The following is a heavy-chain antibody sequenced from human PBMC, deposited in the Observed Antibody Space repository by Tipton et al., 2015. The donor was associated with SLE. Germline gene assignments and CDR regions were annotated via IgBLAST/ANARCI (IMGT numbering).Heavy chain of an antibody. CDR2: IAPSGTT. Sequence: TLSLTCTVSGDPITDNFWRWIRQPAGKGLEWIGRIAPSGTTNYNPPLNSRVALSLDTSKNQFSLRLSSVTVADTAVYYCVRDGKRGTRGDAFDIWGQGTMVIVSS. V-gene: IGHV4-4*07. J-gene: IGHJ3*02. CDR1: GDPITDNF. CDR3: VRDGKRGTRGDAFDI. D-gene: IGHD1-7*01.